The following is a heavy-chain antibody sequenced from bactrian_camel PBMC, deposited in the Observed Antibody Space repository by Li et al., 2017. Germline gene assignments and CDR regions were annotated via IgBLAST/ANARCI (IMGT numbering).Heavy chain of an antibody. CDR3: AKVDGSSYYLLGG. J-gene: IGHJ4*01. CDR2: IDNGGGST. V-gene: IGHV3S1*01. D-gene: IGHD6*01. CDR1: GFTFYNWY. Sequence: HVQLVESGGGSVQAGGSLRLSCAASGFTFYNWYISWVRQAPGKGLEWVSVIDNGGGSTYYADSVKGRFTISRDNAKNTLYLQLNSLKTEDTAMYYCAKVDGSSYYLLGGWGQGTQVTVS.